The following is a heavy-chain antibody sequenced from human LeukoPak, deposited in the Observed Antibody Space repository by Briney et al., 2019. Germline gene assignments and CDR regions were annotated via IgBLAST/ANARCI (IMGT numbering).Heavy chain of an antibody. D-gene: IGHD5-12*01. CDR2: IYTSGST. CDR1: GGSISSYY. Sequence: SETPSLTCTVSGGSISSYYWSWIRQPAGKGLEWTGRIYTSGSTNYNPSLKSRVTMSVDTSKNQFSLKLSSVTAADTAVYYCARDSVYSGYDYYYYYGMDVWGQGTTVTVSS. V-gene: IGHV4-4*07. CDR3: ARDSVYSGYDYYYYYGMDV. J-gene: IGHJ6*02.